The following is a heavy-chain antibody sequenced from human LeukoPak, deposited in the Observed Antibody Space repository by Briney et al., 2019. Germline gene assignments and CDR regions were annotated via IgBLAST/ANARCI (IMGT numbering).Heavy chain of an antibody. CDR2: IIVGSGRT. Sequence: SVKVSSKTSGFTFSNSAMQWGPQARGQRVEWIGWIIVGSGRTHYAQNLQERIIITRDISTNTAYMELSSLRSDDTAVYYCAAELYSGTYGRCCSFAFWGQGTQVTVSS. J-gene: IGHJ4*02. CDR3: AAELYSGTYGRCCSFAF. V-gene: IGHV1-58*02. CDR1: GFTFSNSA. D-gene: IGHD1-26*01.